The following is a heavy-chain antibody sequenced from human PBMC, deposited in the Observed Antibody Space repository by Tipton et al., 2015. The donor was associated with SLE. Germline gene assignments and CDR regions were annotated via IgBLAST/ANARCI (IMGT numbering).Heavy chain of an antibody. CDR1: GGSFSGYY. CDR2: INHSGST. V-gene: IGHV4-34*01. CDR3: ASEAYDFWSGPSAYFQH. J-gene: IGHJ1*01. D-gene: IGHD3-3*01. Sequence: TLSLTCAVYGGSFSGYYWSWIRQPPGKGLEWIGEINHSGSTNYNPSLKSRVTISVDTSKNQFSLKLSSVTAADTAVSYCASEAYDFWSGPSAYFQHWGQGTLVTVSS.